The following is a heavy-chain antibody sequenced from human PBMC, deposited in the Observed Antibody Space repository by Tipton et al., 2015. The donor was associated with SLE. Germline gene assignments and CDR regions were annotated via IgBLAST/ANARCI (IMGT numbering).Heavy chain of an antibody. CDR2: INHSGST. D-gene: IGHD6-13*01. V-gene: IGHV4-34*01. CDR3: ARGRGYSSSFDY. J-gene: IGHJ4*02. Sequence: TLSLTCTVSGGSISSYYWSWIRQPPGKGLEWIGEINHSGSTNYNPSLKSRVTISVDTSKNQFSLKLSSVTAADTAVYYCARGRGYSSSFDYWGQGTLVTVSS. CDR1: GGSISSYY.